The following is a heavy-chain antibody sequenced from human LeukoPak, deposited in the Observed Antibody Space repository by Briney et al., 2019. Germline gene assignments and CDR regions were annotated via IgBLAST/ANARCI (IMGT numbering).Heavy chain of an antibody. J-gene: IGHJ5*02. V-gene: IGHV4-59*01. Sequence: SETLSLTCTVSGDSISSSYWSWIRQPPGKGLEWIGYISYSGSTSSNPSLRSRVTISVDTSKSQFTPRLTSVTAAVTATYYCARGGQLNLFDPWGQGTLVTVSS. CDR2: ISYSGST. CDR3: ARGGQLNLFDP. CDR1: GDSISSSY. D-gene: IGHD5-18*01.